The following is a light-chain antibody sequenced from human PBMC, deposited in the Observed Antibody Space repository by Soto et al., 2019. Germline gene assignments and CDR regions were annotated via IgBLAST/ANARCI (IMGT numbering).Light chain of an antibody. J-gene: IGKJ1*01. Sequence: ELVLTQTPATLSLSPGARATLSCRASQSVSSYLAWYQQKPGQAPRLLIYDASNRATGIPARFSVSVSGTDLTITISSLEPEDGAVDECQQRSNWPVTFGQGTKVDIK. V-gene: IGKV3-11*01. CDR1: QSVSSY. CDR2: DAS. CDR3: QQRSNWPVT.